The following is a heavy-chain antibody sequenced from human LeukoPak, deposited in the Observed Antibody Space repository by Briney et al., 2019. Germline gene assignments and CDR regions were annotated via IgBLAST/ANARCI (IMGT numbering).Heavy chain of an antibody. CDR3: ASSSTSCRRCYYYYMDV. CDR1: GGSISSGGYS. Sequence: SETLSLTCAVSGGSISSGGYSWSWIRQPPGKGLEWIGYIYYSGSTNYNPSLKSRVTISVDTSKNQFSLKLSSVTAADTAVYYCASSSTSCRRCYYYYMDVWGKGTTVTVSS. CDR2: IYYSGST. J-gene: IGHJ6*03. V-gene: IGHV4-61*08. D-gene: IGHD2-2*01.